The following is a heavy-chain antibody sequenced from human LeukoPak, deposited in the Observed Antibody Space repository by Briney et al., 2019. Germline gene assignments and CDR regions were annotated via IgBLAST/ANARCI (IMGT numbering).Heavy chain of an antibody. CDR1: GFTFSTNA. Sequence: PGGSLRLSCLTSGFTFSTNAMSWVRQAPGKGLEWISGISGSGASTYYADSVTGRFTISRDNSRNTLYLQMNSLRGDDTAVYYCAKGARHFYDSSGYPSPFDNWGQGTLVIVSS. V-gene: IGHV3-23*01. D-gene: IGHD3-22*01. CDR3: AKGARHFYDSSGYPSPFDN. J-gene: IGHJ4*02. CDR2: ISGSGAST.